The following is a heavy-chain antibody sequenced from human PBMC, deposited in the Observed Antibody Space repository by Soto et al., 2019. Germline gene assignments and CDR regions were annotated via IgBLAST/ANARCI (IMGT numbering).Heavy chain of an antibody. V-gene: IGHV3-23*01. Sequence: VGSLRLSCAASGFICSSYDMSWVREAPGKGLEWVSTILVDGRTFYVDSVKGRFTISRDSSQNTVYLQMNSLTAGDTALYYCAKATATGGGAFDICGQGTMVTVSS. CDR1: GFICSSYD. J-gene: IGHJ3*02. CDR2: ILVDGRT. D-gene: IGHD2-8*02. CDR3: AKATATGGGAFDI.